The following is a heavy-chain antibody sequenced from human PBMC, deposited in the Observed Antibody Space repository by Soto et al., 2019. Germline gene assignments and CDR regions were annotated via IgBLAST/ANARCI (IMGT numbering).Heavy chain of an antibody. D-gene: IGHD4-17*01. V-gene: IGHV3-11*01. CDR3: AREHTVTYYYYYYMDV. Sequence: GGSLRLSCAASGFTFSDYYMSWIRQAPGKGLEWVSYISSSGSTIYYADSVKGRFTISRDNAKNSLYLQMNSLRAEGTAVYYCAREHTVTYYYYYYMDVWGKGTTVTVSS. CDR1: GFTFSDYY. J-gene: IGHJ6*03. CDR2: ISSSGSTI.